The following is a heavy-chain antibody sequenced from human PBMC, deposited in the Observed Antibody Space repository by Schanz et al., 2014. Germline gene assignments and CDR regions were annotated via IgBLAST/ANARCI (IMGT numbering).Heavy chain of an antibody. CDR2: ITGGSTTYT. D-gene: IGHD3-10*01. CDR3: ATGVDFGFQT. Sequence: EVQLVESGGGLVQPGGSLRLSCEVSGFTFNNFGMNWVRQAPGKGLEWVSCITGGSTTYTYYADSVRGRFTISRDNAKSSVYLQMNSLRDEDTALYYCATGVDFGFQTWGRGTMVIVSS. J-gene: IGHJ3*01. V-gene: IGHV3-21*01. CDR1: GFTFNNFG.